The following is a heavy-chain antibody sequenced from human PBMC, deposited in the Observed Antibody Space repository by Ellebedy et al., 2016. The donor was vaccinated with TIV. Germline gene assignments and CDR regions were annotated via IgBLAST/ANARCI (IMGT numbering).Heavy chain of an antibody. V-gene: IGHV4-30-4*01. D-gene: IGHD4-17*01. CDR2: IYYSGTT. Sequence: SETLSLTCTVSGGSIHNPDYYWTWIRRPPGEGLEWLGYIYYSGTTFYNPSLKSRLNIAVDTSKNQFFLNMKSVTAADTTLYYCARGMYDYGNDYWGQGIQVTVSS. CDR1: GGSIHNPDYY. CDR3: ARGMYDYGNDY. J-gene: IGHJ4*02.